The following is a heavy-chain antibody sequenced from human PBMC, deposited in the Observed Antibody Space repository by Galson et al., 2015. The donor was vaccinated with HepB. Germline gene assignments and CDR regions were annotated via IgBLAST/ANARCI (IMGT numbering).Heavy chain of an antibody. CDR3: AKSWRVVLADYFDT. D-gene: IGHD2-15*01. CDR1: GFAFSDYA. J-gene: IGHJ4*02. V-gene: IGHV3-23*01. CDR2: ISGSGDTT. Sequence: SLRLSCAASGFAFSDYAMSWVRQAPGKGLEWVAAISGSGDTTYYGDSVKGRFTISRDNSENTLYLQLNSLKVDDTAVYYCAKSWRVVLADYFDTWGQGTLVTVSS.